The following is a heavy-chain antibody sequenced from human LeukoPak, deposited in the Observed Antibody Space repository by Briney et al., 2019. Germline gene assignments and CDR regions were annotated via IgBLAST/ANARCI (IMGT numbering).Heavy chain of an antibody. CDR2: ITFSDAYT. Sequence: GGSLRLSCAASGFTFSSYTMTWVRQAPGKGLEWVSSITFSDAYTYYADSVKGRFTISRDNSENTLYLQMNSLRAEDTAVYYCAKSASQYIAPFDYWGQGTLVTVSS. V-gene: IGHV3-23*01. D-gene: IGHD6-13*01. CDR3: AKSASQYIAPFDY. CDR1: GFTFSSYT. J-gene: IGHJ4*02.